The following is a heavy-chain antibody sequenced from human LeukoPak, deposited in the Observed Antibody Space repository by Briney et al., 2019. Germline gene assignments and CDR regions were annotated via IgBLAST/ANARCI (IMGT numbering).Heavy chain of an antibody. J-gene: IGHJ5*02. Sequence: PGGSLRLSCAASGFTVSSNYMSWVRQAPGKGLEWVSLIYTSGRTYYADSVKGRFTISRDNSNNTLYLQMNSLRAEDTAMYYCARRLKLIGWFDPWGQGTLVTVSS. V-gene: IGHV3-53*01. CDR3: ARRLKLIGWFDP. CDR2: IYTSGRT. D-gene: IGHD3-22*01. CDR1: GFTVSSNY.